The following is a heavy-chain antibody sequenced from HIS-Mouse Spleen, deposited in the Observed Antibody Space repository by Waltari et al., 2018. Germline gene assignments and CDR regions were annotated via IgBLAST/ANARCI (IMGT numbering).Heavy chain of an antibody. J-gene: IGHJ4*02. CDR3: AGGVGSSWYYFDY. V-gene: IGHV3-53*01. CDR2: IYSGGST. Sequence: EVQLVESGGGLIQPGGSLRLSCAASGFTVSSNYMSWVRQAPGKGLEWVSVIYSGGSTYYADSVKGRFTSSRDNSKNTLYLQMNSLRAEDTAVYYCAGGVGSSWYYFDYWGQGTLVTVSS. CDR1: GFTVSSNY. D-gene: IGHD6-13*01.